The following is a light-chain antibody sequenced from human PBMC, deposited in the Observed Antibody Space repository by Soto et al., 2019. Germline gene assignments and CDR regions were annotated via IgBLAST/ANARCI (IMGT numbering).Light chain of an antibody. CDR1: QAINTY. J-gene: IGKJ5*01. V-gene: IGKV1-39*01. CDR3: QQSYSTLLLT. CDR2: GTS. Sequence: DIQMTQSPSFLSASVGDRVTISCRASQAINTYLNWYQQKPGKAPKLLIYGTSDLQNGVPSRFSGGGSGTDFTLPISSLQPDDFATYYCQQSYSTLLLTFGQGTRLEV.